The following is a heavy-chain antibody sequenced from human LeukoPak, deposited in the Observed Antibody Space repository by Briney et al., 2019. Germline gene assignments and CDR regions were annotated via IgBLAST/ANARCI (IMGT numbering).Heavy chain of an antibody. CDR2: IRYDGSNK. D-gene: IGHD1-26*01. V-gene: IGHV3-30*02. J-gene: IGHJ3*02. Sequence: PGGSLRLSCVASGFTFSNYGMHWVRQAPGKGLEWVAFIRYDGSNKYYADSVKGRFTISRDNSKNTLYLQMNSLRAEDTAVYYCAKDRQEVGAWHGAFDIWGQGTMVTVSS. CDR3: AKDRQEVGAWHGAFDI. CDR1: GFTFSNYG.